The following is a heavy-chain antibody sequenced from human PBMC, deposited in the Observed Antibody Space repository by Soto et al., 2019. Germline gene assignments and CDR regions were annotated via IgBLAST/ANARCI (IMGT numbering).Heavy chain of an antibody. CDR2: SSAYNGNT. D-gene: IGHD2-15*01. V-gene: IGHV1-18*01. CDR3: SRDVPCSGGSCYHDSYGMDG. J-gene: IGHJ6*02. Sequence: QVQLVQSGAEVKKPGASVKVSCKASGYTFTSYGISWVRQAPGQGLEWMGWSSAYNGNTNYAQKLQGRVTMTTDTSTNTAYMELRSLRSDDTAVYYCSRDVPCSGGSCYHDSYGMDGWGQGSTVTVAS. CDR1: GYTFTSYG.